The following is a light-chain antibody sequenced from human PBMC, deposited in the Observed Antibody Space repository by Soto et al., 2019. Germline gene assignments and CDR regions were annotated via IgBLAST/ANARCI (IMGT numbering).Light chain of an antibody. J-gene: IGLJ2*01. CDR1: SSDVGGYNY. CDR2: DVS. CDR3: RSYTCGNPTVV. Sequence: QSALTQPASVSGSPGQSITISCTGTSSDVGGYNYVSWYQQHPGKAPNLIIFDVSNRPSGVSNRFSASKSGNSASLTISGLQAEDEADYYCRSYTCGNPTVVFGGGTKLTVL. V-gene: IGLV2-14*01.